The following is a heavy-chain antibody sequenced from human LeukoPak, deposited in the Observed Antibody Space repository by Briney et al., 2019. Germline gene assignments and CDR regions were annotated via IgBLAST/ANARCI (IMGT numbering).Heavy chain of an antibody. V-gene: IGHV3-23*01. D-gene: IGHD6-19*01. Sequence: GGSLRLSCAASGFTFIGSAMCWVRQAPGKGLEWVSGFGGDGKTYYAGSVNGRFTISRDDSNNMLYLQMNRLGDEDTALYYCAKDLWGWSAMDVWGQGTTVTVSS. CDR3: AKDLWGWSAMDV. CDR1: GFTFIGSA. J-gene: IGHJ6*02. CDR2: FGGDGKT.